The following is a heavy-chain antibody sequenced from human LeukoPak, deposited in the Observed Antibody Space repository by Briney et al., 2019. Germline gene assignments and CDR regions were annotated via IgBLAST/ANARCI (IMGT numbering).Heavy chain of an antibody. CDR1: GGSFSGYY. CDR2: INHSGST. J-gene: IGHJ5*02. CDR3: ARVRGVIIP. D-gene: IGHD3-10*01. V-gene: IGHV4-34*01. Sequence: SETLSLTCAAYGGSFSGYYWSWIRQPPGKGLEWIGEINHSGSTNYNPSLKSRVTISVDTSKNQFSLKLSSVTAADTAVYYCARVRGVIIPWGQGTLVTVSS.